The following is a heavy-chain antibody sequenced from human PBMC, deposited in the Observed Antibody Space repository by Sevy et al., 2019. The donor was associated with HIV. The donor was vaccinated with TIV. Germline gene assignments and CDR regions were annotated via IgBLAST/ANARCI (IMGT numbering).Heavy chain of an antibody. V-gene: IGHV3-23*01. CDR1: GFNFNIYS. J-gene: IGHJ4*02. CDR3: ARGDCTRPHDY. D-gene: IGHD2-8*01. Sequence: GGSLRLSCAVSGFNFNIYSMSWVRQAPGKGLEWVSTLSFGGGRINYADSVKGRFNISRDDSKNTLYLQMNSLRAEDTAVYHCARGDCTRPHDYWGQGTLVTVSS. CDR2: LSFGGGRI.